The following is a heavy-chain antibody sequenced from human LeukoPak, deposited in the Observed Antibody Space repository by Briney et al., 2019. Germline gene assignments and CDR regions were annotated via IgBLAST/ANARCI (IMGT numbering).Heavy chain of an antibody. CDR2: IKKDGSEI. CDR3: ARDDFSSSDY. V-gene: IGHV3-7*01. J-gene: IGHJ4*02. Sequence: GGSLRLSCAASGFTFSSYWMSWVRQARGKGLEWVANIKKDGSEIYYVDSVKGRFTISRDNAKNSLYLQMNSLRAEDTAVYYCARDDFSSSDYWGQGTLVTVSS. CDR1: GFTFSSYW. D-gene: IGHD6-6*01.